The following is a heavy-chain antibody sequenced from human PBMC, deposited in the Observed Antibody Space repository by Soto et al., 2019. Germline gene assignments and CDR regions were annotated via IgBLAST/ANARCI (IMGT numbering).Heavy chain of an antibody. V-gene: IGHV3-64*01. D-gene: IGHD6-13*01. Sequence: EVQLVESGGGLVQPGGSLRLSCAASGFTFSNYGLHWVRQAPGKGLQYVSAISSNGGSTYYANSVKDRFTISRDNSKNTLYLQMGSLRAEDMAVYYCARDRHSGSYDGAAFDIWGQGTMVTVSS. CDR1: GFTFSNYG. CDR2: ISSNGGST. CDR3: ARDRHSGSYDGAAFDI. J-gene: IGHJ3*02.